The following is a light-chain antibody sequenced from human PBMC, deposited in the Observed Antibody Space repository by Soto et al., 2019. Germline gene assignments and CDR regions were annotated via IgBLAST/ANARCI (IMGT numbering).Light chain of an antibody. CDR3: KSYAGSNTYV. CDR1: KSDIGVYDF. J-gene: IGLJ1*01. CDR2: EVV. V-gene: IGLV2-8*01. Sequence: QSALTQPPSASGSPGQSVTISCTGTKSDIGVYDFVSWYQHHPGKAPRLIIYEVVQRPSGVPDRFSGSKSGNTASLTVSGLQAADEADYFCKSYAGSNTYVFGRGTKLTV.